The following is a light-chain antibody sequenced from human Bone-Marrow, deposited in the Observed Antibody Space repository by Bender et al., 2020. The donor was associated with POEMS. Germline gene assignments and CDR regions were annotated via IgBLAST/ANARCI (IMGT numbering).Light chain of an antibody. J-gene: IGLJ2*01. V-gene: IGLV2-23*02. Sequence: QSALTQPRSASGSPGQSITISCTGTNSDVGSYNYVSWYQQHPGKAPKLMIYAVTKRPSGISNRFSGSKSGNTASLTISGLQAEDEADYYCCSYAGSYPSELFGGGTKVTVL. CDR2: AVT. CDR1: NSDVGSYNY. CDR3: CSYAGSYPSEL.